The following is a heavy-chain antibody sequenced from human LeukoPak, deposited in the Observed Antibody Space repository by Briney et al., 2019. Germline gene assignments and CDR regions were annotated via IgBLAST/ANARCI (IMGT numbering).Heavy chain of an antibody. CDR3: ARKAPPDYNGSPFYFDY. J-gene: IGHJ4*02. D-gene: IGHD3-10*01. CDR2: IYYTGST. CDR1: GASVSSGDYY. Sequence: SETLSLTCTVSGASVSSGDYYWSWIRQPPGKGLVWIGYIYYTGSTYYNPSLKSRVTISVDSSKNQFSLNLSSVTAADLAVYYCARKAPPDYNGSPFYFDYWGQGILVTVSS. V-gene: IGHV4-30-4*01.